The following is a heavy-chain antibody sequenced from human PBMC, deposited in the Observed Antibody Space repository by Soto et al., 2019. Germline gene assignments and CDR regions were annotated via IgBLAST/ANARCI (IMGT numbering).Heavy chain of an antibody. D-gene: IGHD6-19*01. CDR1: GFTFSSYA. Sequence: LRLSCAASGFTFSSYAMSWVRQAPVKGLEWVSAISGSGGSTYYADSVKGRFTISRDNSKNTLYLQMNSLRAEETAVYYCAKGPSRYSSGWYLTPNYYYYGMDVWGQGTTVTVSS. CDR2: ISGSGGST. CDR3: AKGPSRYSSGWYLTPNYYYYGMDV. J-gene: IGHJ6*02. V-gene: IGHV3-23*01.